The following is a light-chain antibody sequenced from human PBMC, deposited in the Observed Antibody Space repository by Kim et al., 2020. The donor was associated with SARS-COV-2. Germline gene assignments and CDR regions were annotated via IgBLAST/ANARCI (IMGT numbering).Light chain of an antibody. CDR1: HSVSSSY. J-gene: IGKJ4*01. V-gene: IGKV3-20*01. Sequence: EIVLTQSPVTVSLSQGDRASLSCRASHSVSSSYLAWYQQKPGQAPRLLIYGASSRATGIPDRFSGSGSRTDFTLTISRLEPEDVAVYYCQQYGSSPLTFGGGTKVDIK. CDR3: QQYGSSPLT. CDR2: GAS.